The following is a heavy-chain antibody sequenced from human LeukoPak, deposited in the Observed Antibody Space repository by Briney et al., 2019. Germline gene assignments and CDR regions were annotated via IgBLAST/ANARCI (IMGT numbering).Heavy chain of an antibody. CDR3: AREGLEYSSSWYTNWFDP. CDR2: ISSSSYI. CDR1: GFTFSSYS. D-gene: IGHD6-13*01. V-gene: IGHV3-21*01. J-gene: IGHJ5*02. Sequence: GGSLRLSCAASGFTFSSYSMNWVRQAPGKGLEWVSSISSSSYIYYADSVKGRFTISRDNAKNSLYLQMNSLRAEDTAVYYCAREGLEYSSSWYTNWFDPWGQGTLVTVSS.